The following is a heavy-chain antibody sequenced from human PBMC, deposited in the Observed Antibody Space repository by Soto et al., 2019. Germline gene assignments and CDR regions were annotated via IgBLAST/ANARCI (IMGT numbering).Heavy chain of an antibody. J-gene: IGHJ6*03. CDR3: ARTMVRGVMTLQHYYYIYV. V-gene: IGHV3-11*01. CDR1: GFTFSDYY. Sequence: QVQLVESGGGLVKPGGSLRLSCAASGFTFSDYYMSWIRQAPGKGLEWVSYISSSGSTIYYADSVKGRFTISRDNAKNSLYLQRNSLRAEDTAVYYCARTMVRGVMTLQHYYYIYVWGKGTTVTVSS. D-gene: IGHD3-10*01. CDR2: ISSSGSTI.